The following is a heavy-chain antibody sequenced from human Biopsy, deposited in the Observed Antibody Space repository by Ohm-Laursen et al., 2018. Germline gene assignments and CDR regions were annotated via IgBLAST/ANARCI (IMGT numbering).Heavy chain of an antibody. V-gene: IGHV3-9*01. D-gene: IGHD1-26*01. CDR2: IRRNSAII. Sequence: SLRLSCTAAGFAFDDYGMHWVRQPPGKGLEWVSGIRRNSAIIDYADSVRGRFTISRDNARRFLFLQMNNLKSEDTAFYYCARDRGGARYGMDVWGRGTTVTVSS. CDR1: GFAFDDYG. J-gene: IGHJ6*02. CDR3: ARDRGGARYGMDV.